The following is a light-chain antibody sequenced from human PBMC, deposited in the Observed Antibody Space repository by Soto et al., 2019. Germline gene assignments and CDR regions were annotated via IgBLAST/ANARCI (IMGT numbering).Light chain of an antibody. CDR1: QSVTSTH. Sequence: EIVLTQSPGTLSLSPGERATLSCRASQSVTSTHLAWYQQKPGQAPRLLIYAASIRATGIPDRFSGSGSGTGFNLTISRLEPEDVAVYYCQQYGSSPWTFGQGTKVEIQ. V-gene: IGKV3-20*01. CDR2: AAS. J-gene: IGKJ1*01. CDR3: QQYGSSPWT.